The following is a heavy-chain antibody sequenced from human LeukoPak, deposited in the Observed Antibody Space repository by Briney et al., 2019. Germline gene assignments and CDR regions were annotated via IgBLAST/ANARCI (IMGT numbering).Heavy chain of an antibody. J-gene: IGHJ6*02. D-gene: IGHD6-19*01. CDR3: ARVGSSGWYLGYYGMDV. Sequence: SETLSLTCTVSGGSISSGGYYWSWIRQHPGKGLEWIGYIYYSGSTYYNPSLKSRVTISVDTSKNQFSLKLSSVTAADTAVYYCARVGSSGWYLGYYGMDVWGQGATVTVSS. CDR1: GGSISSGGYY. CDR2: IYYSGST. V-gene: IGHV4-31*03.